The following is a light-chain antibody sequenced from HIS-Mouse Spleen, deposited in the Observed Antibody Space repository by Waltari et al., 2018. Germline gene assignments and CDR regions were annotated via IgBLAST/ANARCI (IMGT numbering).Light chain of an antibody. V-gene: IGLV3-27*01. CDR3: YSAADNSGV. J-gene: IGLJ2*01. CDR2: KDS. Sequence: SYELTQPSSVSVSPGQTARITCSGDVLAKKYARWFQQKPGQAPVLGIYKDSERPAGIPGRFSGSSSGTTGTLTLSGAQGEDEADYYCYSAADNSGVFGGGTKLTVL. CDR1: VLAKKY.